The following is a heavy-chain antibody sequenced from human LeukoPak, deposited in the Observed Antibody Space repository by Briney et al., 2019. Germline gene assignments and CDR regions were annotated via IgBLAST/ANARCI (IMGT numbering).Heavy chain of an antibody. V-gene: IGHV4-59*01. CDR1: GGSISGYY. Sequence: SETLSLTCTVSGGSISGYYWNWIRQPPGKGLEWVGYISYTATADYNPSLKSRVTISVDTSKNQFSLKLTSLTAADTAVYYCARDKQPGDYWGQGTLVTVSS. CDR3: ARDKQPGDY. J-gene: IGHJ4*02. D-gene: IGHD6-13*01. CDR2: ISYTATA.